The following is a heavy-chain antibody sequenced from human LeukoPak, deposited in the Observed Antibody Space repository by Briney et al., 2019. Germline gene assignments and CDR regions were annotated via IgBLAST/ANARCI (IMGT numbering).Heavy chain of an antibody. D-gene: IGHD2-2*01. Sequence: PGGSLRLSCVVSGFPFSNNPMNWVRQAPGKGLEWVSYISTAITTTYYAESVKGRFTISRDNAKNSLYLQMNSLRVEDTAVYYCARDGGKGYEIDYWGQGTVVTVS. CDR2: ISTAITTT. V-gene: IGHV3-48*01. CDR1: GFPFSNNP. J-gene: IGHJ4*02. CDR3: ARDGGKGYEIDY.